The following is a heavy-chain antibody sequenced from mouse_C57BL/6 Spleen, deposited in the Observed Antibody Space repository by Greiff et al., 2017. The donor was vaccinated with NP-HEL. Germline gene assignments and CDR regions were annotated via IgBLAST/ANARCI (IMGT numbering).Heavy chain of an antibody. CDR1: GYTFTDYT. V-gene: IGHV1-78*01. D-gene: IGHD1-2*01. J-gene: IGHJ2*01. Sequence: VQLQESDAELVKPGASVKLSCKVSGYTFTDYTIHWMKQRPEQGLEWIGYIYPRDGSTNYNEKFKGKATLTADKSSSTAYMQLNSLTSEDSAVYYCARRYYGREDFDYWGQGTTLTVSS. CDR2: IYPRDGST. CDR3: ARRYYGREDFDY.